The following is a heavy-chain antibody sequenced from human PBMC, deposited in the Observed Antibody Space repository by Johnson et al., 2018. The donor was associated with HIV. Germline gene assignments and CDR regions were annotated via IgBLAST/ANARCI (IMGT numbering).Heavy chain of an antibody. V-gene: IGHV3-11*04. CDR2: ISRGGSSASVL. J-gene: IGHJ3*02. CDR3: PSDYGDYDHAFDI. CDR1: GFSFSDYF. D-gene: IGHD4-17*01. Sequence: QVQLVESGGGLVKPGGSLRLSCAASGFSFSDYFVSWIRQAPGKGLAWVSYISRGGSSASVLYYADSVKVRFTISRENAKNSVYLQMNSLRSDDTAVYYCPSDYGDYDHAFDIWGRGTVVTVTS.